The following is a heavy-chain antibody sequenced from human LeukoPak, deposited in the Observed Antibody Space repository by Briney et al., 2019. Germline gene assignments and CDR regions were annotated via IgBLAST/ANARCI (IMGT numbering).Heavy chain of an antibody. D-gene: IGHD3-22*01. CDR1: GFTFSSYW. CDR2: IKEDGREK. V-gene: IGHV3-7*01. Sequence: PGGSLRLSCAASGFTFSSYWMSWVRQAPGKGLEWVGNIKEDGREKYFVDSVKGRFTISRDNAKNSLYLQMSSLRAEDTAVYYCARDYDSSGYYYLYYFDYWGQGTLVTVSS. CDR3: ARDYDSSGYYYLYYFDY. J-gene: IGHJ4*02.